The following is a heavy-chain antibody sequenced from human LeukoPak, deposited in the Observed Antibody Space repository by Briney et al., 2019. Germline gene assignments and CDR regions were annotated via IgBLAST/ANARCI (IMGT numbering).Heavy chain of an antibody. J-gene: IGHJ3*02. V-gene: IGHV3-20*04. CDR3: ARDRVGPEAYAFDI. Sequence: GGSLRLSCAASGSTFDDYGMSWVRQAPRKGLEWVSGINWNGGSTGYADSVKGRFTISRDNAKNSLYLQMNSLRAEDTALYYCARDRVGPEAYAFDIWGQGTMVTVSS. CDR2: INWNGGST. D-gene: IGHD1-26*01. CDR1: GSTFDDYG.